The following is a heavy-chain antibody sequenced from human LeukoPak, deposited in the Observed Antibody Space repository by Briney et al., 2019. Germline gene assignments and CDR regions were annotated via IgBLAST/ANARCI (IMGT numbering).Heavy chain of an antibody. CDR2: INAYNGNT. CDR3: ARAGYCSGAACYAEGIDY. CDR1: GYTFTSYG. Sequence: GASVKVSCKAFGYTFTSYGFSWVRQAPGQGLEWMGWINAYNGNTNYAQKLQGRVTMTTDTSTSTASMELRSLRSDDTAVYYCARAGYCSGAACYAEGIDYWGQGTLVTVSS. D-gene: IGHD2-2*01. J-gene: IGHJ4*02. V-gene: IGHV1-18*01.